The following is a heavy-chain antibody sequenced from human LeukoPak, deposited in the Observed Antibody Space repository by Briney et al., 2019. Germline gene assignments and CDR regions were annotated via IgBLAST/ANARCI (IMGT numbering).Heavy chain of an antibody. D-gene: IGHD6-13*01. CDR1: GFTFSSHA. V-gene: IGHV3-64*02. J-gene: IGHJ3*01. Sequence: GGSLRLSCAASGFTFSSHAMHWDRQAPGKGLEYVSAIRSDGSETWYRDSVKGRFTISRDNSKRMLYLQMGSLRAEDMAVYYCARASIAAAGPHDVYDVWGRGTMVTVSS. CDR2: IRSDGSET. CDR3: ARASIAAAGPHDVYDV.